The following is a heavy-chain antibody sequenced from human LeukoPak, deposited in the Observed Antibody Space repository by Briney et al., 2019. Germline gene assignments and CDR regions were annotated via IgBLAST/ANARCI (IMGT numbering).Heavy chain of an antibody. J-gene: IGHJ6*03. Sequence: SETLSLTCTVSGGSISSYYWSWIRQPAGKGLEWIGRIYTSGSTNYNPSLKSRVTMSVDTSKNQFSLKLSSVTAADTAVYYCARVAGSWYAKAYYYYYMDVWGKGTTVTVSS. CDR2: IYTSGST. CDR1: GGSISSYY. V-gene: IGHV4-4*07. CDR3: ARVAGSWYAKAYYYYYMDV. D-gene: IGHD2-2*01.